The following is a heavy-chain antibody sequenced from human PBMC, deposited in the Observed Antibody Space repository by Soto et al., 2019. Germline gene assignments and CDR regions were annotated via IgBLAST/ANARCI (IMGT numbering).Heavy chain of an antibody. Sequence: VASVKVSCKASGFTFTSSAVQWVRQARGQRLEWIGWIVVGSGNTNYAQKFQERVTITRDMSTSTAYMELSSLRSEDTAVYYCAAFSARLGYDYWGQGTLVTVSS. CDR3: AAFSARLGYDY. J-gene: IGHJ4*02. CDR2: IVVGSGNT. CDR1: GFTFTSSA. D-gene: IGHD6-19*01. V-gene: IGHV1-58*01.